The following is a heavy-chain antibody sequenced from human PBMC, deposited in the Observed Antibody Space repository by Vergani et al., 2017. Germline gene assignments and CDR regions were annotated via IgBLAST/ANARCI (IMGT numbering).Heavy chain of an antibody. J-gene: IGHJ4*02. Sequence: QVQLVEAGGGVVQPGRSRRLSCAAAGFTFSSYAMHGVRPAPGKGLEWVAVISYDGSNKYYADAVKGRFTISRDNSKNTLYLQMNSLRAEDTAVYYCARDQGEYSSSWFDYWGQGTLVTVSS. CDR3: ARDQGEYSSSWFDY. D-gene: IGHD6-6*01. CDR1: GFTFSSYA. CDR2: ISYDGSNK. V-gene: IGHV3-30*04.